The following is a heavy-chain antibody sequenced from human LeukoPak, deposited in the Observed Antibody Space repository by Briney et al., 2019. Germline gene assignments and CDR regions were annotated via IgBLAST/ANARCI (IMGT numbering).Heavy chain of an antibody. V-gene: IGHV1-46*01. CDR1: GYAFITYY. J-gene: IGHJ4*02. CDR2: INPSGGGT. D-gene: IGHD3-22*01. CDR3: ARGAPPTYYDSRGYLDY. Sequence: ASVKASCKASGYAFITYYIYWVRQAPGQGLECVGIINPSGGGTNYAQKFQDRVTVTTDMSTTTVYMELSSLTSEDTAVYYCARGAPPTYYDSRGYLDYWGQGTQVTVSS.